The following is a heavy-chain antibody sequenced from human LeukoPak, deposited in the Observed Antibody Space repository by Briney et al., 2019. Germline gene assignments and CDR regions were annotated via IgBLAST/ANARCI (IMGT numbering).Heavy chain of an antibody. CDR2: IQYDGSNK. J-gene: IGHJ4*02. CDR3: AKDVAVFSSFDY. V-gene: IGHV3-30*02. D-gene: IGHD2-21*01. Sequence: GGSLRLSCAASGFTFSSFGMHWVRQAPGKGLEWVAFIQYDGSNKYYADFVKGRFTISRDNSKNTLYLQMNSLRAEDTAVYYCAKDVAVFSSFDYWGQGTLVTVSS. CDR1: GFTFSSFG.